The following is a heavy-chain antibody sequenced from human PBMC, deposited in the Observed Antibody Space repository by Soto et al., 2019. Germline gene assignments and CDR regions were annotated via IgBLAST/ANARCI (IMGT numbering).Heavy chain of an antibody. J-gene: IGHJ5*02. CDR1: GGTFSSYA. V-gene: IGHV1-69*06. Sequence: SVKVSCKASGGTFSSYAISWVRQAPGQGLEWMGGIIPIFGTANYAQKFQGRVTITADKSTSTAYMELSSLRSEDTAVYYCARDRVEMATIRARGWFDPWGQGTLVTVSS. CDR2: IIPIFGTA. CDR3: ARDRVEMATIRARGWFDP. D-gene: IGHD5-12*01.